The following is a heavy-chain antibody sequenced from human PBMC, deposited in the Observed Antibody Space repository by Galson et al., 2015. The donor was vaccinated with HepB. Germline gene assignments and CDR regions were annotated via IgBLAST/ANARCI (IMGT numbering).Heavy chain of an antibody. CDR1: GFTFNNYG. V-gene: IGHV3-30*18. CDR3: AKGGYYDFWSAYDS. CDR2: ISYDGTSK. D-gene: IGHD3-3*01. Sequence: SLRLSCAASGFTFNNYGIHWVRQAPGKGLEWVAVISYDGTSKYYADSVEGRFTISRDNSKNTLYLQMNSLRPEETAIYYCAKGGYYDFWSAYDSWGQGALVTVSS. J-gene: IGHJ4*02.